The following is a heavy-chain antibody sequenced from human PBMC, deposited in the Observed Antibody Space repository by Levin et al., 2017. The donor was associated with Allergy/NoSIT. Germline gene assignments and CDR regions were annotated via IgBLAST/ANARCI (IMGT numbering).Heavy chain of an antibody. CDR1: GGTFSSYA. CDR3: ARAWDYCSSTSCYLRGYSGYADKYYYYYYMDV. D-gene: IGHD2-2*01. Sequence: KISCKASGGTFSSYAISWVRQAPGQGLEWMGGIIPIFGTANYAQKFQGRVTITADKSTSTAYMELSSLRSEDTAVYYCARAWDYCSSTSCYLRGYSGYADKYYYYYYMDVWGKGTTVTVSS. V-gene: IGHV1-69*06. CDR2: IIPIFGTA. J-gene: IGHJ6*03.